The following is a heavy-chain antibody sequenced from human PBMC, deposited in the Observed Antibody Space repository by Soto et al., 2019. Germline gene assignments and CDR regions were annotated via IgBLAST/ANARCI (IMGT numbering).Heavy chain of an antibody. CDR1: GLTFSSYG. J-gene: IGHJ4*02. CDR2: INQDGSEK. Sequence: GGSRRPSCAASGLTFSSYGMDWVRQAPGKGLEWVANINQDGSEKHFVDSVKGRFSISRDNAKNSLYLEMSSLTAEGSALHYCSRSLDYWGQGTLVTVSS. V-gene: IGHV3-7*01. CDR3: SRSLDY.